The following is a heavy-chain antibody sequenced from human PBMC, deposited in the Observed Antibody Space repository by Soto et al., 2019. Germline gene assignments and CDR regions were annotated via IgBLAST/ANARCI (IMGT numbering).Heavy chain of an antibody. V-gene: IGHV1-69*06. J-gene: IGHJ5*02. CDR1: GVTFSSYA. CDR2: IIPIFGTA. CDR3: AREGYNNNWFDP. Sequence: GASVKVSCKASGVTFSSYAISWVRQAPGQGLEWMGGIIPIFGTANYAQKFQGRVTITADKSTSTAYMELSSLRSEDTAVYYCAREGYNNNWFDPWGQGTLVTVSS. D-gene: IGHD5-12*01.